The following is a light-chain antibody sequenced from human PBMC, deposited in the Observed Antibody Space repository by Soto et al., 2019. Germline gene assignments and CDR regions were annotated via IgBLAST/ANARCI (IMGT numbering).Light chain of an antibody. CDR2: DAS. CDR1: QDISNY. Sequence: DIQMTQSPSSLSASVGDRVTITCQASQDISNYLNWYQQKPGKAPKLLIYDASNLETGVPSRFSGSGSGTEFNFTISSLQPEDIGTIYWQQEDSLPPTFGGGAKVEI. J-gene: IGKJ4*01. CDR3: QQEDSLPPT. V-gene: IGKV1-33*01.